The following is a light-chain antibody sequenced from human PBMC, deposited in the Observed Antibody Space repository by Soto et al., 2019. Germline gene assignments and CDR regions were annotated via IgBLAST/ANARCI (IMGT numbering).Light chain of an antibody. CDR3: SSYAGSSTPMV. J-gene: IGLJ3*02. Sequence: QSALTQPASASGSPGQSITISCTGTSSDVGSYNLVSWYQQHPGKAPKLMIYEVSKRPSGVSNRFSGSKSGNTASLTISGLQAEDEADYYCSSYAGSSTPMVFGGGTKLTVL. CDR2: EVS. V-gene: IGLV2-23*02. CDR1: SSDVGSYNL.